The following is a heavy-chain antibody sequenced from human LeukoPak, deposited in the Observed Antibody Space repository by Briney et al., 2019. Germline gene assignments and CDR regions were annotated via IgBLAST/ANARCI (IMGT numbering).Heavy chain of an antibody. Sequence: SQTLSLTCTVSGGSISSGGYYWSWIRQHPGKGLEWIGYIYYSGSTYYNPSLKSRVTISVDTSKNQFSLKLSSVTAADTAVYYCARVRYTYCGGDCYWVKFDYWGQGTLVTVSS. CDR2: IYYSGST. V-gene: IGHV4-31*03. CDR3: ARVRYTYCGGDCYWVKFDY. D-gene: IGHD2-21*02. CDR1: GGSISSGGYY. J-gene: IGHJ4*02.